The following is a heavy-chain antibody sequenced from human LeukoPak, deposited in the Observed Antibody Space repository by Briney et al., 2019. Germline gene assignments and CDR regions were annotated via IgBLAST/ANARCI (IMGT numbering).Heavy chain of an antibody. J-gene: IGHJ5*01. D-gene: IGHD3-16*01. CDR2: VMSGRGST. V-gene: IGHV3-11*06. Sequence: PGGSLRLSCAASGFSVSDYSISWIRQSPGKGPEWISYVMSGRGSTNYADSVKGRFTISRDNAKNSVFLQMNGLRDDDTAVYYCTREGGVGSWGQGTLVSVSS. CDR3: TREGGVGS. CDR1: GFSVSDYS.